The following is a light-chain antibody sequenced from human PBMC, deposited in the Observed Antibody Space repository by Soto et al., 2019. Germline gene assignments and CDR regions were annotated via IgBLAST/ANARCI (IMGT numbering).Light chain of an antibody. CDR1: QDITNS. V-gene: IGKV1-33*01. J-gene: IGKJ5*01. CDR2: NAS. CDR3: QQYDSLPIT. Sequence: DIQMTQSPSSLSASVGGRVTITCQASQDITNSLNWYQQKPGKAPKLLIYNASTLKTGVPSRFSGSGSGTDFTFTISRLQPEDIATYYCQQYDSLPITFGQGTRLEIK.